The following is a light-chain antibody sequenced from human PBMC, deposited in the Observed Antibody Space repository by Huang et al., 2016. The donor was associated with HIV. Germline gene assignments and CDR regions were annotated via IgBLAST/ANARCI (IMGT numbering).Light chain of an antibody. CDR2: DAS. J-gene: IGKJ1*01. CDR3: QQYNHWPPTT. Sequence: EVVMTQSPATLSVSPGERASLSCRASQNIINGVAWYQQRPGQAPRLLIYDASTRATGIPARFSGSGSGTDFTLTISRLQSEDFAVYYCQQYNHWPPTTFGQGTTVDIK. CDR1: QNIING. V-gene: IGKV3-15*01.